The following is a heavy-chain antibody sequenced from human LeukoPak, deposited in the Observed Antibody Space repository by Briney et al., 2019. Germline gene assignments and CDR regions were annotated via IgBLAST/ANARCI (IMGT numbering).Heavy chain of an antibody. Sequence: GGSLRLSCAASGFTFSTYWMHWVRQAPGKGLEWVSSISSYSDYIDYADSVKGRFTVSRDNAKNSLYLEMTSLRADDTAIYYCARKTVMVAAPFDYWGQGTLVTVSS. J-gene: IGHJ4*02. CDR3: ARKTVMVAAPFDY. V-gene: IGHV3-21*01. CDR2: ISSYSDYI. CDR1: GFTFSTYW. D-gene: IGHD2-15*01.